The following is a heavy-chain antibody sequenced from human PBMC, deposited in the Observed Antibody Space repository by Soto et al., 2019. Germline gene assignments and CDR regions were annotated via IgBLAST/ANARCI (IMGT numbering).Heavy chain of an antibody. D-gene: IGHD3-9*01. CDR2: ISWDGEK. Sequence: QITLKESGPTLVKPTQTLTLTCTVSGFSLNTRGVGVGWIRQPPGKALEWLALISWDGEKRYRPSLKSRLNLTKDTSERHVVLKMTNMDPVATSTYYFAHRRGDLLTGHYYFDYWGQGTLVTVSS. CDR3: AHRRGDLLTGHYYFDY. J-gene: IGHJ4*02. V-gene: IGHV2-5*02. CDR1: GFSLNTRGVG.